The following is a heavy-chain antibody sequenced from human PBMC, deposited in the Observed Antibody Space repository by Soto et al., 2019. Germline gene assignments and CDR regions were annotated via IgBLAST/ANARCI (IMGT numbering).Heavy chain of an antibody. CDR1: GYSFTSYW. D-gene: IGHD1-26*01. CDR2: IYTGDSDT. CDR3: ARHTWSSGSPAAFDY. Sequence: GEFLKISCKGSGYSFTSYWIGWVRQMPGKGLEWMGIIYTGDSDTRYSPSFQGQVTISADKSISTAYLQWSSLKASDTALYYCARHTWSSGSPAAFDYWGQGTLVTVSS. J-gene: IGHJ4*02. V-gene: IGHV5-51*01.